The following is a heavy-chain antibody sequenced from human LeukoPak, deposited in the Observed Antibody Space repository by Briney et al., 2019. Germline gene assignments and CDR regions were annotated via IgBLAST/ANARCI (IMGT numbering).Heavy chain of an antibody. CDR1: GGSISSSSYY. V-gene: IGHV4-39*07. J-gene: IGHJ4*02. CDR2: IYYSGST. CDR3: ARGALEYSSSSGGDY. D-gene: IGHD6-6*01. Sequence: SETLSLTCTVSGGSISSSSYYWGWIRQPPGKGLEWIGSIYYSGSTYYNPSLKSRVTISVDTSKNQFSLKLSSVTAADTAVYYCARGALEYSSSSGGDYWGQGTLVTVSS.